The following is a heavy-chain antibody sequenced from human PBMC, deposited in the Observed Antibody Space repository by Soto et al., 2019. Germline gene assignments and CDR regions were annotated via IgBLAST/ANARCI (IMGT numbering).Heavy chain of an antibody. D-gene: IGHD6-13*01. CDR3: ARGRAAAAMKYYFDY. J-gene: IGHJ4*02. Sequence: PSETLSLTCTVSGGSISSGDYYWSWIRQPPGKGLEWIGYIYYSGSTYYNPSLKSRVTISVDTSKNQFSLKLSSVTAADTAVYYCARGRAAAAMKYYFDYWGQGILVT. CDR2: IYYSGST. CDR1: GGSISSGDYY. V-gene: IGHV4-30-4*01.